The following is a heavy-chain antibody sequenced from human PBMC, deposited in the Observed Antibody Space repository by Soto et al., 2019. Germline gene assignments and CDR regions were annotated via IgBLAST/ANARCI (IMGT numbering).Heavy chain of an antibody. V-gene: IGHV4-34*01. J-gene: IGHJ4*02. CDR2: INHSGST. Sequence: PSETLSLTCAVYGGSFSGYYWSWIRQPPGKGLEWIGEINHSGSTNYNPSLKSRVTISVDTSKNQFSLKLSSVTAADTAVYYCATPGARYSSRRYYFDYWGQGTLVTVSS. CDR3: ATPGARYSSRRYYFDY. D-gene: IGHD5-12*01. CDR1: GGSFSGYY.